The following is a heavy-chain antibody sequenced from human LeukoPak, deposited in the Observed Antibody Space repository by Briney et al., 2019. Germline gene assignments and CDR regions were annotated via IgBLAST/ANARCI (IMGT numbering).Heavy chain of an antibody. D-gene: IGHD6-13*01. CDR3: ARNLYSSSWYGPFDY. CDR2: IYHSGST. V-gene: IGHV4-59*01. CDR1: GGSITNYY. J-gene: IGHJ4*02. Sequence: PSETLSLTCTVSGGSITNYYWNWVRQPPGEGLEWIGYIYHSGSTNYNPSLMSRVTISVDTSKNHFSLELNSVTAADTAVYYCARNLYSSSWYGPFDYWGQGTLVTVSS.